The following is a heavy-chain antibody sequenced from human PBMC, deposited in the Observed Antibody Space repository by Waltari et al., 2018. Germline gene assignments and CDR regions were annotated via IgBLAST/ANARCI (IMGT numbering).Heavy chain of an antibody. CDR3: AKIPDF. V-gene: IGHV3-30*18. CDR1: GFNFRYSA. Sequence: QLHLVESGGGVVQPGKSLRLSCAASGFNFRYSAIHWVRHAPGKGLEWVACITYDGKGEDAGPVRGRFTLSRDNSNNTVTLEMNNLRPEDTALYHCAKIPDFWGQGTLVTVSS. CDR2: ITYDGKG. D-gene: IGHD2-21*01. J-gene: IGHJ1*01.